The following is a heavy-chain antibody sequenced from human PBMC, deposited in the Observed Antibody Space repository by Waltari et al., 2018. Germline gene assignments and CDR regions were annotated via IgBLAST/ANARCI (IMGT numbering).Heavy chain of an antibody. CDR2: IYYSGST. CDR3: AKRALDAFDI. CDR1: GGSVSSGSYY. V-gene: IGHV4-61*01. J-gene: IGHJ3*02. Sequence: QVQLQESGPGLVKPSETLSLTCTVSGGSVSSGSYYWSWIRQPPGKGLEWIGYIYYSGSTNYNPSLKSRVTISVDTSKSQFSLKLSSVTAADTAVYYCAKRALDAFDIWGQGTMVTVSS.